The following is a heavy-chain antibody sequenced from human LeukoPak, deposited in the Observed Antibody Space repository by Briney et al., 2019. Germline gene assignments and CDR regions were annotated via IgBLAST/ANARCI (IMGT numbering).Heavy chain of an antibody. D-gene: IGHD7-27*01. CDR2: ISSSSSYI. J-gene: IGHJ4*02. Sequence: GGSLRLSCAASGFTFSSYSMNWVRQAPGKGLEWVSSISSSSSYIYYADSVKGRFTISRDNAKNSLYLQMNSLRAEDTAVYYCASDHVRGDVGMLGFDYWGQGTLVTVSS. CDR1: GFTFSSYS. CDR3: ASDHVRGDVGMLGFDY. V-gene: IGHV3-21*01.